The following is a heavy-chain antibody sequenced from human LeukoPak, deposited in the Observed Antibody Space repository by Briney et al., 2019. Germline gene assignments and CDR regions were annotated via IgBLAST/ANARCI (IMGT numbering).Heavy chain of an antibody. CDR3: ARDLASSVVVPAAPSA. D-gene: IGHD2-2*01. CDR2: IYAYNGNT. Sequence: ASVNVSFKASGYTFTNYGISWVGQAPGQGGEWVGWIYAYNGNTNYAQTLQGRVTMTTDTSTSTAYMELRSLRSDDTAVYYCARDLASSVVVPAAPSAWGQGTLVTVSS. V-gene: IGHV1-18*01. J-gene: IGHJ1*01. CDR1: GYTFTNYG.